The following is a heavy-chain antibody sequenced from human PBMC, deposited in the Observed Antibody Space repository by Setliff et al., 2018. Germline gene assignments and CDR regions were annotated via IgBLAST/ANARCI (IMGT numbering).Heavy chain of an antibody. V-gene: IGHV4-28*03. CDR3: TRGGERYHTAN. Sequence: PSETLSLTCAVSGVSVNSLTWWSWVRQTPGKGLEWIGFIYHDGNPKFNTSVNYNPSLKSRVTMSIDKSKNQFSLNLRSVTAADTAVYYCTRGGERYHTANWGQGLLVTVSS. CDR1: GVSVNSLTW. D-gene: IGHD2-2*01. CDR2: IYHDGNP. J-gene: IGHJ4*02.